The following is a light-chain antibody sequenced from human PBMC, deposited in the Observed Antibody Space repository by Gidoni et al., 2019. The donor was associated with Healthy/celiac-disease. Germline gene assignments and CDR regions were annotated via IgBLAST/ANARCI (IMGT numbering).Light chain of an antibody. V-gene: IGKV3-11*01. CDR2: DAS. J-gene: IGKJ4*01. Sequence: EIVLTQSPATLSLSPGERATLSCRASQSVSSSLAWYQQKPGQAPRLLIYDASNMATGIPARFSGSGSGTDFTLTISSLEPEDFAVYYCQQRSNWPELTFGGGTKVEIK. CDR3: QQRSNWPELT. CDR1: QSVSSS.